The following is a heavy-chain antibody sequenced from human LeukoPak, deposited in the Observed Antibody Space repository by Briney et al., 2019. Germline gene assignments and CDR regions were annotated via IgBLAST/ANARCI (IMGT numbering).Heavy chain of an antibody. CDR2: INSSGGGT. D-gene: IGHD2-2*01. V-gene: IGHV1-46*01. Sequence: ASVKVSCQASGYSFTSYYMHWVRQAPGEGLEGMGIINSSGGGTSYAQKFQGRITMTRDTSTSTVYMELSSLRSEDTALYYCARDTSSSTSSSMVFRAFDIWGQGTMVTVSS. J-gene: IGHJ3*02. CDR3: ARDTSSSTSSSMVFRAFDI. CDR1: GYSFTSYY.